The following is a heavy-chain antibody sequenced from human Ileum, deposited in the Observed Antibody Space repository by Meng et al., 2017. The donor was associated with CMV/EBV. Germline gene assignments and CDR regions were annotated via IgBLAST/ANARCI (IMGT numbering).Heavy chain of an antibody. J-gene: IGHJ5*02. V-gene: IGHV1-2*02. D-gene: IGHD6-6*01. CDR2: INSHSGAT. Sequence: SVNVSCKASGDTPTADFMFWVRQAPGQGLEWMGWINSHSGATQYAQKFQGRVTMTRDTSISTVYMALSSLRPADTADYYCLTYTSSSHSFGPWGQGTLVTVSS. CDR3: LTYTSSSHSFGP. CDR1: GDTPTADF.